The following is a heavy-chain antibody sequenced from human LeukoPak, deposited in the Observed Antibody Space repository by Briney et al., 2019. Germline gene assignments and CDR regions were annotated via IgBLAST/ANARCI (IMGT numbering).Heavy chain of an antibody. Sequence: SETLSLTCTVSGGFISSYYWSWIRQPPGKGLEWIGNIYDSGSTNYNPSLKSRVTISVDTSKNQCSLKLSSVAAADTAVYYCARQSISGSSLSYFDYWGQGTLVNVSS. D-gene: IGHD3-22*01. J-gene: IGHJ4*02. V-gene: IGHV4-59*01. CDR1: GGFISSYY. CDR2: IYDSGST. CDR3: ARQSISGSSLSYFDY.